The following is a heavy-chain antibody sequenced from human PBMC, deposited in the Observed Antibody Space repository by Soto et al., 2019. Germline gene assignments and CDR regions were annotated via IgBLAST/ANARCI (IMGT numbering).Heavy chain of an antibody. CDR3: ARDLRTGPLFDY. CDR2: ISSSSSYI. CDR1: GVAVGSYS. V-gene: IGHV3-21*01. D-gene: IGHD3-9*01. J-gene: IGHJ4*02. Sequence: GGSLRVSCAASGVAVGSYSMNWVRQDPGKGLEWVSSISSSSSYIYYADSVKGRFTISRDNAKNSLYLQMNSMRAEETAVYYCARDLRTGPLFDYLGQGT.